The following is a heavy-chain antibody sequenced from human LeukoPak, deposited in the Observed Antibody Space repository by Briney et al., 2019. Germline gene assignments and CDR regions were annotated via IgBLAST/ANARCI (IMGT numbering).Heavy chain of an antibody. J-gene: IGHJ4*02. CDR3: AKWEYSSGWYFFDY. CDR2: ISGSGGST. V-gene: IGHV3-23*01. CDR1: GFTFSSYA. D-gene: IGHD6-19*01. Sequence: GGSLRLSCAASGFTFSSYAMSWVRQAPGKGLEWVSAISGSGGSTYYADSVKGRFTISRDNSKNTLCLQMNSLRAEDTAVYYCAKWEYSSGWYFFDYWGQGTLVTVSS.